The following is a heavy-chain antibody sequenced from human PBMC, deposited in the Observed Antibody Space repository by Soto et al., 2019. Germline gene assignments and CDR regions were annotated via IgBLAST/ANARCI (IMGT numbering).Heavy chain of an antibody. J-gene: IGHJ6*02. CDR2: INAGNGNT. CDR1: GYTFTGYY. V-gene: IGHV1-3*01. Sequence: SVKGYCKAGGYTFTGYYMHWVRQAHGQGLEWMGWINAGNGNTKYSQKCQGRVTITRDTSASTAYMELSSLRSEDTAVYYCARDPVAGLYYYYGMDVWGQGTTVPVSS. CDR3: ARDPVAGLYYYYGMDV. D-gene: IGHD6-19*01.